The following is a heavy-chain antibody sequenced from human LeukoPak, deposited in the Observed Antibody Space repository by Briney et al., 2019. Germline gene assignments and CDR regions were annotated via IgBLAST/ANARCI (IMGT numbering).Heavy chain of an antibody. CDR3: ARDSTHPYSSGHNWFDP. D-gene: IGHD6-19*01. J-gene: IGHJ5*02. Sequence: PGGSLRLSCAASGFTFSRYWMSWVRQAPGKGLEWVANIKRDGSEKYYVDSVKGRFTISRDNAGNSLYLQMNSLRAEDTAVYYCARDSTHPYSSGHNWFDPWGQGTLVTVSS. V-gene: IGHV3-7*01. CDR2: IKRDGSEK. CDR1: GFTFSRYW.